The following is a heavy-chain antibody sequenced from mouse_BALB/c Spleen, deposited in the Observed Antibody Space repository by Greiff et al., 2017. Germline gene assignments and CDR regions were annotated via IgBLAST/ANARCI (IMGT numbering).Heavy chain of an antibody. CDR3: ARSRYPLDY. J-gene: IGHJ4*01. CDR2: INPSSGYT. Sequence: VKLQESAAELARPGASVKMSCKASGYTFTSYTMHWVKQRPGQGLEWIGYINPSSGYTEYNQKFKDKTTLTADKSSSTAYMQLSSLTSEDSAVYYCARSRYPLDYWGQGTSVTVSS. D-gene: IGHD2-12*01. CDR1: GYTFTSYT. V-gene: IGHV1-4*02.